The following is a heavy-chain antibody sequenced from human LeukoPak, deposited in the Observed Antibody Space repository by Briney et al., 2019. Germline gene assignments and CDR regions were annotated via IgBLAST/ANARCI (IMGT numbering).Heavy chain of an antibody. CDR1: GFTFSDHY. J-gene: IGHJ4*02. Sequence: RTGGPLRLSCAASGFTFSDHYMDWVRQAPGKGLEWDGRTRNKANSYTTEYAASVKGRFTISRDDSKNSLYLQMNSLKTEDTAVYYCARDTGGYYGSGSTYFDHWGQGTLVTVSS. CDR2: TRNKANSYTT. V-gene: IGHV3-72*01. CDR3: ARDTGGYYGSGSTYFDH. D-gene: IGHD3-10*01.